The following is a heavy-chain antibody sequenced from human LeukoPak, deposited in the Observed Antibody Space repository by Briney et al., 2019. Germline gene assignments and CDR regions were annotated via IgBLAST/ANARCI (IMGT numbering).Heavy chain of an antibody. J-gene: IGHJ3*02. V-gene: IGHV3-48*04. CDR2: INRVGGTT. CDR3: ARSHMYGDYGEDI. Sequence: GGSLRLSRAASRFTFNRYGMNWFRQAPGKGPKGISYINRVGGTTFYADSVEGRHTITRETANKTLYLQMNCQRPGDAAIYYFARSHMYGDYGEDIWGHGTVVAVSS. D-gene: IGHD4-17*01. CDR1: RFTFNRYG.